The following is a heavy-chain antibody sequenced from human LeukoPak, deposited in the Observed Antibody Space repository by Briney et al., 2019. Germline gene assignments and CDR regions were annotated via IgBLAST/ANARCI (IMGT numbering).Heavy chain of an antibody. CDR3: ASGVLNTSSSGLVWFDP. Sequence: AGGSLRLSCAASGFTVSSNYMSWVRQAPGRGLEWVSVIYSGGSTYYADSVKGRFTISRDNSKNTLYLQMNSLRAEDTAVYYCASGVLNTSSSGLVWFDPWGQGTLVTVSS. CDR2: IYSGGST. J-gene: IGHJ5*02. V-gene: IGHV3-66*01. D-gene: IGHD6-6*01. CDR1: GFTVSSNY.